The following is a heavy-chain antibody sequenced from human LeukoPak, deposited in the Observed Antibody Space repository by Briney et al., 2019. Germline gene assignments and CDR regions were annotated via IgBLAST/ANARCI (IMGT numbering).Heavy chain of an antibody. CDR3: ARDVPDSTSWYWGTDS. Sequence: GASVKVSCKASGSTFTSYGVSWVRKAPGQGLEWMGWISAYNGNTNYAQNLQGRITMTTDTSTSTAYMELRTLKSDDTAVYYCARDVPDSTSWYWGTDSWGQGTLVTVSS. CDR2: ISAYNGNT. V-gene: IGHV1-18*01. CDR1: GSTFTSYG. J-gene: IGHJ4*02. D-gene: IGHD6-13*01.